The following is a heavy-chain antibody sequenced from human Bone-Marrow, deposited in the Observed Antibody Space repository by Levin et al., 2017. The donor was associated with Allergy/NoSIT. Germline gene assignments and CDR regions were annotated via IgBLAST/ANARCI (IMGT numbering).Heavy chain of an antibody. J-gene: IGHJ4*02. CDR3: ARESGGNYYDSSGYYYEFDY. D-gene: IGHD3-22*01. V-gene: IGHV1-18*01. CDR2: ISAYNGNT. CDR1: GYTFTSYG. Sequence: VASVKVSCKASGYTFTSYGISWVRQAPGQGLEWMGWISAYNGNTNYAQKLQGRVTMTTDTSTSTAYMELRSLRSDDTAVYYCARESGGNYYDSSGYYYEFDYWGQGTLVTVSS.